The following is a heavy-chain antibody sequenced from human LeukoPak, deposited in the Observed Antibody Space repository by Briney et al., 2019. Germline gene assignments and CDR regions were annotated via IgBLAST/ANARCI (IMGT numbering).Heavy chain of an antibody. CDR1: GFTFDDYT. CDR2: ISSSGSTI. D-gene: IGHD3-10*02. Sequence: GGSLRLSCAASGFTFDDYTMHWVRQAPGKGLEWVSYISSSGSTIYYADSVKGRFTISRDNAKNSLYLQMNSLRAEDTAVYYCAELGITMIGDVWGKGTTVTISS. V-gene: IGHV3-48*03. CDR3: AELGITMIGDV. J-gene: IGHJ6*04.